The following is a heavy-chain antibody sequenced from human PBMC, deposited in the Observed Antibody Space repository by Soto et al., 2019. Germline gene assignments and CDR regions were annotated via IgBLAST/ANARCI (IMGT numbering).Heavy chain of an antibody. CDR1: GFSLSTSGMC. J-gene: IGHJ6*02. V-gene: IGHV2-70*01. CDR2: IDWDDDK. D-gene: IGHD3-3*01. Sequence: GSGPTLVNPTQTLTLTCTFSGFSLSTSGMCVSWIRQPPGKALEWLALIDWDDDKYYSTSLKTRLTISKDTSKNQVVLTMTNMDPVDTATYYCARYITIFGVVLDYYYGMDVWGQGTTVTVSS. CDR3: ARYITIFGVVLDYYYGMDV.